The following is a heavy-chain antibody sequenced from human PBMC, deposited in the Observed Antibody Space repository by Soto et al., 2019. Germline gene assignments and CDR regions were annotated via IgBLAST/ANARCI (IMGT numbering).Heavy chain of an antibody. CDR3: VKDWSGDKCPCLDV. Sequence: EVQLLESGGGLVQPGGSLRLSCAASEFTFSRHAMTWVRQAPGKGLEWVSSITDSGGSTYYADSVKGRLTISRDNSENTVHLQMNGLRVEDTAISYCVKDWSGDKCPCLDVWGQGTTVTVSS. D-gene: IGHD3-3*01. J-gene: IGHJ6*02. CDR1: EFTFSRHA. CDR2: ITDSGGST. V-gene: IGHV3-23*01.